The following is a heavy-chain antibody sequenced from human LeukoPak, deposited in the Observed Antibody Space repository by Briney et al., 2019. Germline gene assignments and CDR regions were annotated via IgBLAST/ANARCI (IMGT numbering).Heavy chain of an antibody. CDR3: ASHQGYRHDY. CDR1: GFTFSSYW. D-gene: IGHD2-15*01. CDR2: IKQDGSEK. Sequence: PGGSPRLSCAVSGFTFSSYWMSWVRQAPGKGLEWVANIKQDGSEKYYVDSVKGRFTISRDNAKNSLYLQMNSLRVEDTAVYYCASHQGYRHDYWGQGTLVTVSS. J-gene: IGHJ4*02. V-gene: IGHV3-7*01.